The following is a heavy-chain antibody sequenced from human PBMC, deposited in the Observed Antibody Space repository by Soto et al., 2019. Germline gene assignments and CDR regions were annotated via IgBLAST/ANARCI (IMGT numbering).Heavy chain of an antibody. CDR2: INPNSGGT. CDR1: GYTFTGYY. Sequence: ASVKVSCKASGYTFTGYYMHWARQAPGQGLEWMGWINPNSGGTNYAQKFQGWVTMTRDTSISTAYMELSRLRSDDTAVYYCARGHKDYYGSGSPRYYYYLDVWGQGTTVTVSS. J-gene: IGHJ6*03. CDR3: ARGHKDYYGSGSPRYYYYLDV. V-gene: IGHV1-2*04. D-gene: IGHD3-10*01.